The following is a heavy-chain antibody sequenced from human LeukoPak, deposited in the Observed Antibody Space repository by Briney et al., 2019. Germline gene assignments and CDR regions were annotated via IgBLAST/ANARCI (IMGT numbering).Heavy chain of an antibody. J-gene: IGHJ4*02. CDR3: AKWSVAGSPFDY. V-gene: IGHV3-23*01. D-gene: IGHD6-19*01. CDR2: ISGSGGST. CDR1: GFPFSIYA. Sequence: GGSLRLSCAASGFPFSIYAMSWVRQAPGKGLEWVSAISGSGGSTYYADSVKGRFTISRDNSKNTLYLQMNSLRAEDTAVYYCAKWSVAGSPFDYWGQGTLVTVSS.